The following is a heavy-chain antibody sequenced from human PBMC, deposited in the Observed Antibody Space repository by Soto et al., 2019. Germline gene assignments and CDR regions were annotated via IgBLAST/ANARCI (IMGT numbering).Heavy chain of an antibody. V-gene: IGHV1-8*01. J-gene: IGHJ4*02. Sequence: QVQLVQSGAEVKKPGASVKVSCKASGYTFTNYDINWVRRATGQGLEWMGWVNPNSGNTGNAQKFQGRLTMTRNTAISTAYMELRSLRSDDTAVYYCARDPPTIFGVVIPPFDYWGQGTLVTVSS. CDR3: ARDPPTIFGVVIPPFDY. D-gene: IGHD3-3*01. CDR1: GYTFTNYD. CDR2: VNPNSGNT.